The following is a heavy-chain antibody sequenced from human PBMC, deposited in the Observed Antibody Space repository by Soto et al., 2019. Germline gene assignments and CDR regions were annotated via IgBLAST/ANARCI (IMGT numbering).Heavy chain of an antibody. CDR1: GGSISSGGYY. J-gene: IGHJ6*03. D-gene: IGHD5-12*01. V-gene: IGHV4-31*03. CDR2: IYYSGST. Sequence: QVQLQESGPGLVKPSQTLSLTCTVSGGSISSGGYYWSWIRQHPGKGLEWIGYIYYSGSTYYNPSLKRRVTISVDTSKNQFSLKLSAVTAADTAVYYCARDRYSGYESYYYYYMDVWGKGTTVTVSS. CDR3: ARDRYSGYESYYYYYMDV.